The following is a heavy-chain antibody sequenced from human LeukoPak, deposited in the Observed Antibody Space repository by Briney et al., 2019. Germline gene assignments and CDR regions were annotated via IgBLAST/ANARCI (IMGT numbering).Heavy chain of an antibody. V-gene: IGHV6-1*01. Sequence: SQTLSLTCAISGDSVSTNSAAWNWIRQSPSRGLEWLGRTYYRSKWYNDYAVSVKSRIGINPDTAKNQFSLQLNSVTPEDTAVYYCAREWIGSYWDSYNGMDVWGQGTTVTVSS. J-gene: IGHJ6*02. CDR1: GDSVSTNSAA. CDR2: TYYRSKWYN. D-gene: IGHD1-26*01. CDR3: AREWIGSYWDSYNGMDV.